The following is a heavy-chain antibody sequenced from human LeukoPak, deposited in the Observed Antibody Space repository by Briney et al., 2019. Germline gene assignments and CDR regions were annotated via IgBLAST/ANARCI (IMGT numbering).Heavy chain of an antibody. CDR1: GGSFSGYY. J-gene: IGHJ4*02. Sequence: PSETLSLTCAVYGGSFSGYYWSWIRQPPGKGLERIGEINHSGSTNYNPSLKSRVTISVDTSKNQFSLKLSSVTAADTAVYYCARLDYYGSGSLNDYWGQGTLVTVSS. V-gene: IGHV4-34*01. CDR3: ARLDYYGSGSLNDY. CDR2: INHSGST. D-gene: IGHD3-10*01.